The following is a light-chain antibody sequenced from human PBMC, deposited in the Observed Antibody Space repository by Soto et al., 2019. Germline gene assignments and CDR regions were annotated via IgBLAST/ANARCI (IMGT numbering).Light chain of an antibody. CDR1: QRLSNS. CDR2: DIS. V-gene: IGKV3-11*01. Sequence: EIVLTQSPATLSLSPGERATLVCRASQRLSNSLAWYQHKPGQPPRLLIYDISTRATGIPDRISGSGSEADCTLTISSREPEDFAVYYCQQRRNWPLTFGGGNRVDIK. J-gene: IGKJ4*01. CDR3: QQRRNWPLT.